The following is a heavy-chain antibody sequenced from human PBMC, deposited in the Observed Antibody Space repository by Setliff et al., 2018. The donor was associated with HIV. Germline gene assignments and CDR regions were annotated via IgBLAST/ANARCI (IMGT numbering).Heavy chain of an antibody. V-gene: IGHV3-30*03. D-gene: IGHD3-3*01. CDR3: TRVFLEWVIGMDV. CDR1: GFTFSSYG. J-gene: IGHJ6*03. CDR2: ISYDERNK. Sequence: SGGSLRLSCAASGFTFSSYGMHWVRQAPGKGLEWVAVISYDERNKYYADSVKGRFTISRDNSKKTLYLQMSSLRAEDTALYYCTRVFLEWVIGMDVWGKGTTVTVSS.